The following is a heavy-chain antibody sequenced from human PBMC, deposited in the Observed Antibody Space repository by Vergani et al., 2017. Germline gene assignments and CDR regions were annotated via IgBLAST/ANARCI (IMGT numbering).Heavy chain of an antibody. CDR3: AREATVTTGETHWYFDL. J-gene: IGHJ2*01. CDR1: RFTFSSYA. Sequence: EVQLLESGGGLVQPGGSLRLSCAASRFTFSSYAMSWVRQAPGKGLEWVSGISGGGGSPYYADSVKGRFTISRDNSKNTLYLQMDSLRAEDTAVYYCAREATVTTGETHWYFDLWGRGTLVTVSS. CDR2: ISGGGGSP. D-gene: IGHD4-17*01. V-gene: IGHV3-23*01.